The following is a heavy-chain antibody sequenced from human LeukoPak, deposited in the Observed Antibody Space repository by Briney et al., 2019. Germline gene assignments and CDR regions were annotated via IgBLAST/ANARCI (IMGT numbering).Heavy chain of an antibody. CDR3: VRHNYGYDY. CDR2: SHNDGNSV. D-gene: IGHD3-10*01. V-gene: IGHV3-74*01. Sequence: GGSLRLSCAASGFDFSRYWMHWVRQVPGKEVVWVSHSHNDGNSVSYADSVKGRFTVSRDNAKNTLYLQMNRPRAEDTAVYYCVRHNYGYDYWGQGTQVTVSP. J-gene: IGHJ4*02. CDR1: GFDFSRYW.